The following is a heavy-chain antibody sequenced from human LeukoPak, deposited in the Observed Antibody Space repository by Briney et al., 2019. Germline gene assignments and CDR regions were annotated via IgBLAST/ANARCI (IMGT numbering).Heavy chain of an antibody. D-gene: IGHD2-2*01. CDR1: GFTFSNAW. CDR3: TTDRVVVVPAAIYYFDY. Sequence: PGGSLRLSCAASGFTFSNAWMSWVRQAPGKGLEWVGRIKSKTDGGTTDYAAPVKGRFTISRDDSKNTLYLQMNSLKTEDTAVYYCTTDRVVVVPAAIYYFDYWGQGILVTVSS. CDR2: IKSKTDGGTT. J-gene: IGHJ4*02. V-gene: IGHV3-15*01.